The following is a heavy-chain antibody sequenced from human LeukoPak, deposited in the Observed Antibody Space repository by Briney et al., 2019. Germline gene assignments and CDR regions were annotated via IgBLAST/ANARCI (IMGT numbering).Heavy chain of an antibody. J-gene: IGHJ5*02. CDR3: ARARKSGGITMIRGVKDRGWFDP. V-gene: IGHV4-4*07. CDR2: IYTSGST. D-gene: IGHD3-10*01. CDR1: GGSISSYY. Sequence: SETLSLTCTVSGGSISSYYWSWIRQPAGKGLEWIGRIYTSGSTNYNPSLKSRVTMSVDTSKNQFSLKLGSVTAADTAVYYCARARKSGGITMIRGVKDRGWFDPWGQGTLVTVSS.